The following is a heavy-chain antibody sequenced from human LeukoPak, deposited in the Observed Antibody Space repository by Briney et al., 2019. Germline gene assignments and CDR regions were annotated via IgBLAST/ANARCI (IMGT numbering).Heavy chain of an antibody. Sequence: KPSETLSLTCAVYGGSFSGYYWSWIRQPPGKGLEWIGEVNHSGSTNYNPSLKSRVTISVDTSKNQFSLKLSSVTAADTAVYYCATSPYDILTGYFDYWGQGTLVTVSS. D-gene: IGHD3-9*01. CDR3: ATSPYDILTGYFDY. CDR1: GGSFSGYY. J-gene: IGHJ4*02. V-gene: IGHV4-34*01. CDR2: VNHSGST.